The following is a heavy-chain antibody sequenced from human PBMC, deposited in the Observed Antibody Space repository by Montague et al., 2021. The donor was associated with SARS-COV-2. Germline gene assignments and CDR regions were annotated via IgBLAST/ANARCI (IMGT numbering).Heavy chain of an antibody. J-gene: IGHJ4*02. D-gene: IGHD3-3*01. CDR2: IYYSGST. V-gene: IGHV4-39*01. CDR3: ARKASRGITIFGVVTASYYFDY. CDR1: GGFISSSSYY. Sequence: SETLSLTCTVSGGFISSSSYYWGWIRQPPGKGLEWIGSIYYSGSTYYNPSLKSRVTISVYTSKNQFSLKLSSVTAADTAVYYCARKASRGITIFGVVTASYYFDYWGQGTLVTVSS.